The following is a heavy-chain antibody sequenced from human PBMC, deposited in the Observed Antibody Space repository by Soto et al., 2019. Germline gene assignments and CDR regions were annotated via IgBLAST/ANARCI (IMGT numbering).Heavy chain of an antibody. D-gene: IGHD3-22*01. J-gene: IGHJ6*02. V-gene: IGHV3-9*01. Sequence: LRLSCAASGFTFDDYAMHWVRQAPGKGLEWVSGISWNSGSIGYADSVKGRFTISRDNAKNSLYLQMNSLRAEDTALYYCAKDNHDSSGYYHNYYGMDVWGQGTTVTVSS. CDR1: GFTFDDYA. CDR3: AKDNHDSSGYYHNYYGMDV. CDR2: ISWNSGSI.